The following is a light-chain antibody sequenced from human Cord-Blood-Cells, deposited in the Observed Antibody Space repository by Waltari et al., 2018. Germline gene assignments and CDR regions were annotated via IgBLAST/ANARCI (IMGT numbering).Light chain of an antibody. CDR1: QSVSSY. V-gene: IGKV3-11*01. CDR2: DAS. CDR3: QQRSNWPPT. J-gene: IGKJ1*01. Sequence: EIVLTESPETLSLSPGERATISCRASQSVSSYLAWYQQKPGQAPRLLIYDASNRATGIPARFSGSGSGTDFTLTISSLEPEDFAVYYCQQRSNWPPTFGQGTKVEIK.